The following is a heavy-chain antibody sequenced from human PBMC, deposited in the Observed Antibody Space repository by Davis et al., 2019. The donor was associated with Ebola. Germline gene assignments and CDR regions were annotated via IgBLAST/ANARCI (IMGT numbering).Heavy chain of an antibody. CDR3: ARRGDWFDY. Sequence: MPSETLSLTCAVYGGSFSGYYWSWIRQSPGEGLEWIGEINHSGSTNYNPSLKSRVTISVDTSKNQFSLKLSSVTAADTAVYYCARRGDWFDYWGQGTLVTVSS. CDR2: INHSGST. CDR1: GGSFSGYY. V-gene: IGHV4-34*01. D-gene: IGHD2-21*02. J-gene: IGHJ4*02.